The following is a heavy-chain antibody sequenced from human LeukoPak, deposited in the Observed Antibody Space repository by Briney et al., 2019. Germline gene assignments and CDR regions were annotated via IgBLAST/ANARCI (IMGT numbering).Heavy chain of an antibody. CDR3: AKGRNFRDY. Sequence: PGGSLRLSCAASGFTFSSYAMNWVRQAPGKGLEWVSGIGGSGGSTYYADSVKGRFTISRDNSKNTLYLQMNSLRAEDTAVYYCAKGRNFRDYWGQGTLVTVSS. CDR1: GFTFSSYA. CDR2: IGGSGGST. V-gene: IGHV3-23*01. J-gene: IGHJ4*02.